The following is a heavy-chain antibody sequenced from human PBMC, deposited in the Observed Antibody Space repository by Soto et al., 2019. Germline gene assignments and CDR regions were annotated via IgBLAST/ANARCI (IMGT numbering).Heavy chain of an antibody. J-gene: IGHJ5*02. CDR3: ARHSVALRKNNWCDP. Sequence: SETLSLTCTVSGDSIISSDFYWGWVRQPPGKGLEWIGSIFYLGSSYYNPSLKSRVTMSVDTSKNQFSLRLRSVTAADTALYFCARHSVALRKNNWCDPWGQGIMVTVSS. CDR2: IFYLGSS. CDR1: GDSIISSDFY. D-gene: IGHD2-15*01. V-gene: IGHV4-39*01.